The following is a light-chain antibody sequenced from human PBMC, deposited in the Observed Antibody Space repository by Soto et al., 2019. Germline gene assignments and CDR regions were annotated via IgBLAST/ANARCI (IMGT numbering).Light chain of an antibody. J-gene: IGKJ1*01. V-gene: IGKV3-15*01. CDR1: QSVSSD. CDR3: LHYNDWPRWT. Sequence: EIVMTQSPATLSLSPGERATLSCMASQSVSSDLAWYQQVPGQAPRLLIFGASTRATGIPARFSGSGSGTEFTLTISSLQSEDFAVYYCLHYNDWPRWTFGQGTKVDI. CDR2: GAS.